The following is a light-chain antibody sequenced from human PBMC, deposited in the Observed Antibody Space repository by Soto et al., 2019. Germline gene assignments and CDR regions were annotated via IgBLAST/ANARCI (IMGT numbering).Light chain of an antibody. V-gene: IGKV3-20*01. CDR3: LLYFSPDRYT. J-gene: IGKJ2*01. Sequence: ESVLTQTPGTLSWSPGERATLSCRASQSVTSSHLAWYQQKPGQAPRLLIYGASTSATGIPDRFSGSGSDTDFSLTIRRLDPEDFAMYYCLLYFSPDRYTFGPGTKVQIK. CDR1: QSVTSSH. CDR2: GAS.